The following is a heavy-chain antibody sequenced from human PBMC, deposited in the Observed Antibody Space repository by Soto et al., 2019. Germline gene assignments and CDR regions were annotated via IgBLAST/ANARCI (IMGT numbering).Heavy chain of an antibody. CDR1: GFTFSSYG. CDR2: IWYDGSNK. D-gene: IGHD2-15*01. CDR3: AREDIVVVVAASYGMDV. V-gene: IGHV3-33*01. J-gene: IGHJ6*02. Sequence: GALRLSCAASGFTFSSYGMHWVRQAPGKGLEWVAVIWYDGSNKYYADSVKGRFTISRDNSKNTLYLQMNSLRAEDTAVYYCAREDIVVVVAASYGMDVWGQGTTVTVSS.